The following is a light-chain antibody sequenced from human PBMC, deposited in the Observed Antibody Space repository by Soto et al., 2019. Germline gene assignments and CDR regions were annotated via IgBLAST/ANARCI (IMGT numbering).Light chain of an antibody. V-gene: IGLV2-14*03. CDR2: DVS. CDR3: SSYTSSSLHV. J-gene: IGLJ1*01. Sequence: QSALTQPASVSGSPGQSITLSFTGTSSDVGGYNYVSWYQQHPGKAPKLMIYDVSNRPSGVSNRFSGSKSGNTASLTISGLQAEDEADYYCSSYTSSSLHVFGTGTKVTVL. CDR1: SSDVGGYNY.